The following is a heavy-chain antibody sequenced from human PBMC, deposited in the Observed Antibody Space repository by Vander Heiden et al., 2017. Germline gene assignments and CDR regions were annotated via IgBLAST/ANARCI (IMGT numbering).Heavy chain of an antibody. CDR1: GFTFADYG. CDR2: ISWNSVSI. D-gene: IGHD6-6*01. V-gene: IGHV3-9*01. Sequence: EVQLVESGGDLVQPGGSLRLSCAASGFTFADYGMHWVRQVPGKGLEWVSGISWNSVSIDYADSVKGRFTISRDNARNSLHFQMHSLRTDDTAMYYCAKDMGIAARPDYYYYGMDVWGQGTTVTVSS. J-gene: IGHJ6*02. CDR3: AKDMGIAARPDYYYYGMDV.